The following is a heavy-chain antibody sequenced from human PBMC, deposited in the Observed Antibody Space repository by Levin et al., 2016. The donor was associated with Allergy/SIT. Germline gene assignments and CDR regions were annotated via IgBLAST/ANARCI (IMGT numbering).Heavy chain of an antibody. CDR2: ISSSSSTI. D-gene: IGHD3-10*01. CDR1: GFTFDDYA. CDR3: AREAITMVRGVINWFDP. V-gene: IGHV3-48*01. J-gene: IGHJ5*02. Sequence: GESLKISCAASGFTFDDYAMHWVRQAPGKGLEWVSYISSSSSTIYYADSVKGRFTISRDNAKNSLYLQMNSLRAEDTAVYYCAREAITMVRGVINWFDPWGQGTLVTVSS.